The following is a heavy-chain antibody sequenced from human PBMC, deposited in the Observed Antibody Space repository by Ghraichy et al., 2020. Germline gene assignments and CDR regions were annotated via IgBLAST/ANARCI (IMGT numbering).Heavy chain of an antibody. CDR3: ARQRWYWNWYFDL. V-gene: IGHV4-34*01. D-gene: IGHD4-23*01. CDR1: GGSFSGYY. CDR2: INHSGST. Sequence: SETLSLTCAVYGGSFSGYYWSWIRQPPGKGLEWIGEINHSGSTNYNPSLKSRVTISVDTSKNQFSLKLSSVTAADTAVYYCARQRWYWNWYFDLWGRGTLVTVSS. J-gene: IGHJ2*01.